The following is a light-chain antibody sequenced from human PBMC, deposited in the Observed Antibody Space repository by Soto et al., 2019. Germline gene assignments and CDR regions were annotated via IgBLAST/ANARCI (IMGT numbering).Light chain of an antibody. CDR3: SSYTTSNTRQIV. V-gene: IGLV2-14*03. Sequence: QSALTQPASVSGSPRQSITIPCTGTSSDVGGYNYVSWYQHHPGKAPKLIIYDVSNRPSGVSIRFSGSKSDNTASLTISGLQPEDEADYHCSSYTTSNTRQIVFGTGTKVTVL. CDR1: SSDVGGYNY. CDR2: DVS. J-gene: IGLJ1*01.